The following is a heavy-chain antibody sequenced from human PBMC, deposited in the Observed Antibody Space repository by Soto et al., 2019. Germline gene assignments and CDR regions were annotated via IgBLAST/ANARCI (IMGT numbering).Heavy chain of an antibody. CDR2: IYYSGST. D-gene: IGHD3-16*01. J-gene: IGHJ4*02. CDR1: GGSISSSSYY. Sequence: SETLSLTCTVSGGSISSSSYYWGWIRQPPGKGLEWIGSIYYSGSTCYNPSLKSRVTISVDTSKNQFSLKLSSVTAADTAVYFFVMVLLFYFGPLDLSGFRGQGTLVTLSS. CDR3: VMVLLFYFGPLDLSGF. V-gene: IGHV4-39*01.